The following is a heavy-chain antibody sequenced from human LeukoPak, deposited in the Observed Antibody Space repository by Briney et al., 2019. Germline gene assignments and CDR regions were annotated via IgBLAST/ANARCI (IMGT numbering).Heavy chain of an antibody. CDR1: GFTFSSYA. CDR2: ISGSGGST. CDR3: AKDPQTYYYGSGSPDY. V-gene: IGHV3-23*01. D-gene: IGHD3-10*01. Sequence: GGSLRPSCAASGFTFSSYAMSWVRQAPGKGLEWVSAISGSGGSTYYADSVKGRFTISRDNSKNTLYLQMNSLRAEDTAVYYCAKDPQTYYYGSGSPDYWGQGTLVTASS. J-gene: IGHJ4*02.